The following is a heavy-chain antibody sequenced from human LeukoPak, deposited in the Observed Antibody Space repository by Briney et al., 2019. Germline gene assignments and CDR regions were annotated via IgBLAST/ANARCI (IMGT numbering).Heavy chain of an antibody. Sequence: GGSLRLSCAASGFTFSGSVLLWVRQASGRGLEWVGRIRSKADNDATAYAASVKGRFTISRDNSRNTLYLQMNSLRGDDTAVYYCAKDVGKWESLHFFDYWGQGTLVTVSS. J-gene: IGHJ4*02. CDR3: AKDVGKWESLHFFDY. V-gene: IGHV3-73*01. CDR1: GFTFSGSV. CDR2: IRSKADNDAT. D-gene: IGHD1-26*01.